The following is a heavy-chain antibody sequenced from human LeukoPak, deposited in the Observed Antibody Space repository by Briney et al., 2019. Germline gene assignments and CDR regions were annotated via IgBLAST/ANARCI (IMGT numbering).Heavy chain of an antibody. CDR3: LIVVALGSAGYYFDY. Sequence: SETLSLTCTVSGGSISSYYWSWIRQPPGKGLEWVGYIYYSGSTNSNPSPKTGITISVNTSKNQKTLELTPVTAVHTAETAGLIVVALGSAGYYFDYWGQGSLLTVYS. J-gene: IGHJ4*02. V-gene: IGHV4-59*01. D-gene: IGHD3-22*01. CDR2: IYYSGST. CDR1: GGSISSYY.